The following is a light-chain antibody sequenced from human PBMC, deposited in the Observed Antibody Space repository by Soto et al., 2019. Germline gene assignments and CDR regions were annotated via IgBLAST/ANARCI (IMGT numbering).Light chain of an antibody. V-gene: IGLV1-44*01. CDR3: EAWDDSLYGAV. CDR1: SSNIGANP. Sequence: QSVLTQPPSASGTPGQRVTISCSGSSSNIGANPINWYQQLPGTAPKLLIYNNDQRPSGVPDQFSASKSGTSASLAISGLQSEDEADYYCEAWDDSLYGAVLGGGTKLTVL. CDR2: NND. J-gene: IGLJ2*01.